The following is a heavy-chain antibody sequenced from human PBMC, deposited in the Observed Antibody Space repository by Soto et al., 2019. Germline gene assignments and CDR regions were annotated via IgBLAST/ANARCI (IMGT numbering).Heavy chain of an antibody. J-gene: IGHJ4*02. CDR3: GTVFEH. CDR1: GITFTNYW. Sequence: EVQLVESGGGSVQPGGSLRLSCVASGITFTNYWMHWVRQVPGKGLVWVAREDSDGRGTSYADFVKGRFTISRDNAKNTLYLQMNSLPVEDTAMYYCGTVFEHWGQGIPVTVSS. CDR2: EDSDGRGT. V-gene: IGHV3-74*01.